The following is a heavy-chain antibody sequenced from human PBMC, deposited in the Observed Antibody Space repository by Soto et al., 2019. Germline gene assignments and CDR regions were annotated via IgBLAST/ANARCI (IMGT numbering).Heavy chain of an antibody. V-gene: IGHV1-69*01. D-gene: IGHD3-10*01. CDR1: GDTFGSYA. CDR2: IIPFIRAS. CDR3: ARNLRYFGSGSFFRGMDV. J-gene: IGHJ6*02. Sequence: QVLLVQSGAEVKKPGSSVKVSCKTSGDTFGSYAISWVRQAPGQGLEWMGGIIPFIRASNYAQKFQGRVMITADESTTTVHMDLSSLRFEDTAVYYCARNLRYFGSGSFFRGMDVWGQGTTVTVSS.